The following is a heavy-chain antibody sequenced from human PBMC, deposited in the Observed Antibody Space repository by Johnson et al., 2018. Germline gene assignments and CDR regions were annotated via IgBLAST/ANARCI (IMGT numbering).Heavy chain of an antibody. CDR2: INHSGST. CDR3: ARGGGYDYSFYYYYMDV. D-gene: IGHD5-12*01. Sequence: QEQLQQWGAGLLKPSETLSLTCAVYGGSFSGYYWSWIRQPPGKGLEWIGEINHSGSTNYNPSLKSRVTISVDTSKNQFSLKLSSVTAADTAGYYCARGGGYDYSFYYYYMDVWGKGTTVTVSS. V-gene: IGHV4-34*01. J-gene: IGHJ6*03. CDR1: GGSFSGYY.